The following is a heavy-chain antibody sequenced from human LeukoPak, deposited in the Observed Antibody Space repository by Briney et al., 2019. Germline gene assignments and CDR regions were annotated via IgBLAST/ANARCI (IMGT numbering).Heavy chain of an antibody. D-gene: IGHD3-22*01. CDR3: AKDFDYDSSGWYFDL. CDR2: ISGSGGST. CDR1: GFTFSSYA. V-gene: IGHV3-23*01. J-gene: IGHJ2*01. Sequence: GGSLRLSCAASGFTFSSYAMSWVRQAPGKGLEWVSAISGSGGSTHYTDSVKGRFTISRDNSKNTLYLQMNSLRAEDTAVYYCAKDFDYDSSGWYFDLWGRGTLVTVSS.